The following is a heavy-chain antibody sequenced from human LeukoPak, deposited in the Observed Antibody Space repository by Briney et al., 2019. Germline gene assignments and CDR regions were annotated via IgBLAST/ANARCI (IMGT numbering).Heavy chain of an antibody. CDR3: ATGVRYYYYGMDV. D-gene: IGHD3-10*01. V-gene: IGHV4-4*02. J-gene: IGHJ6*02. Sequence: SGTLSLTCAVSGVSISSSNWWSWVRQPPGKGLEWIGEIYHSGSTNYNPSLKSRVTISVDKSKNQFSLKLSSVTAADTAVYYCATGVRYYYYGMDVWGQGTTVTVSS. CDR1: GVSISSSNW. CDR2: IYHSGST.